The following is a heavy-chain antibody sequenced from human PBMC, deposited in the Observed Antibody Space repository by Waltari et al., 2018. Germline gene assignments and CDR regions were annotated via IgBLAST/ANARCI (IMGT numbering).Heavy chain of an antibody. V-gene: IGHV3-23*01. Sequence: VQLFESGGGLVQPGRSLRLSFAASGLPFSSFAMRWVRQDPGKGLEWGSAISGSGGSTYYADSVKGRFTISRDNSKNTLYLQMNSLRAEDTAVYYCAKVVVVVAHNWGQGTLVTVSS. CDR3: AKVVVVVAHN. D-gene: IGHD2-15*01. CDR2: ISGSGGST. J-gene: IGHJ4*02. CDR1: GLPFSSFA.